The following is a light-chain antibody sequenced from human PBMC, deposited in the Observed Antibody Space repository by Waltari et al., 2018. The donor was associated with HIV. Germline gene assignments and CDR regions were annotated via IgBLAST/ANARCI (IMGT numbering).Light chain of an antibody. CDR2: SVS. J-gene: IGLJ3*02. CDR1: RSDVGGFNY. CDR3: SSYTSTSTSE. Sequence: QSALTQPASVSGSPGTSITISCTGTRSDVGGFNYVSWTQHHPGKATKLKMYSVSNRPSGVSNRCSGSISGNTASLTISGLQAEDEADYYCSSYTSTSTSEFGGGTKLTVL. V-gene: IGLV2-14*01.